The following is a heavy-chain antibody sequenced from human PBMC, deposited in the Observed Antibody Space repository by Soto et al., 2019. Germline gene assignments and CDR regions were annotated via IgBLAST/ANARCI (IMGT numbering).Heavy chain of an antibody. Sequence: ASVKVSCKASGYSFTSYAMYWVRQAPGQRLEWMGWINAGNGNTKYSQKFQGRVTITRDTSASTAYMELSSLRSEDTAVYYCARFGGYSGYDSLDYWGQGTLVTVPQ. J-gene: IGHJ4*02. CDR2: INAGNGNT. CDR3: ARFGGYSGYDSLDY. CDR1: GYSFTSYA. D-gene: IGHD5-12*01. V-gene: IGHV1-3*01.